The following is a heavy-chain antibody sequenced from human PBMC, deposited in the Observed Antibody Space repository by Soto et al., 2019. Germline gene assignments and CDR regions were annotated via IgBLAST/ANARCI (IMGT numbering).Heavy chain of an antibody. CDR1: GFTLSRYR. V-gene: IGHV3-21*01. CDR2: ISSSGSYI. Sequence: GGSLRLSCAASGFTLSRYRMNWVRQAPGKGLEWVSSISSSGSYIYYAGSLKGRFTISRDSAENSLFLQMNSLRAEYTAVYYCARDLYGSGSYDYWGRGTLVTVSS. D-gene: IGHD3-10*01. J-gene: IGHJ4*02. CDR3: ARDLYGSGSYDY.